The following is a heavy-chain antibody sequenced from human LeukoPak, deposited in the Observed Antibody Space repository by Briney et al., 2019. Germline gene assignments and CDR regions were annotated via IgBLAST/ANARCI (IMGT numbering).Heavy chain of an antibody. D-gene: IGHD6-13*01. J-gene: IGHJ4*02. CDR2: ISGSGGST. CDR1: GFTFSSYW. V-gene: IGHV3-23*01. Sequence: GGSLRLSCAASGFTFSSYWMSWVRQAPGKGLEWVSAISGSGGSTYYADSVRGRFTISRDNSKNTLYLQMNSLRAEDTAVYYCARTSSSSPHPDYWGQGTLVTVSS. CDR3: ARTSSSSPHPDY.